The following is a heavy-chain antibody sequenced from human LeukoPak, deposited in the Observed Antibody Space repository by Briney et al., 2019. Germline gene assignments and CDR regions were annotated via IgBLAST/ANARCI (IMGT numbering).Heavy chain of an antibody. D-gene: IGHD3-22*01. CDR3: ARDYYDSSGQLHAGAHAFDI. J-gene: IGHJ3*02. Sequence: GGSLRLSCAASGFTFSSYSMNWVRQAPGKGLEWVSSISSSSSYIYYADSVKGRFTISRDNAKNSLYLQMNSLRVEDTAVYYCARDYYDSSGQLHAGAHAFDIWGQGTMVTVSS. V-gene: IGHV3-21*01. CDR1: GFTFSSYS. CDR2: ISSSSSYI.